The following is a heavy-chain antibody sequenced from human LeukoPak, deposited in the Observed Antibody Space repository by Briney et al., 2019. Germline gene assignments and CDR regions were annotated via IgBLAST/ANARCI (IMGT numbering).Heavy chain of an antibody. V-gene: IGHV4-4*07. CDR1: GGSISSYY. Sequence: SETLSLTCTVSGGSISSYYWSWIRQPAGKGLEWIGRIYTSGSTNYNPSLKSRVTMSVDTSKNQFSLKLSSVTAADTAVYYCARGRVYHDSSGYYFDYWGQGTLVTVSS. CDR3: ARGRVYHDSSGYYFDY. CDR2: IYTSGST. D-gene: IGHD3-22*01. J-gene: IGHJ4*02.